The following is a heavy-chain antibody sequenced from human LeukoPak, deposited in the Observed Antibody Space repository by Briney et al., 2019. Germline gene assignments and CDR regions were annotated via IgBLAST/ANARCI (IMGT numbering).Heavy chain of an antibody. CDR3: ARFITMVRGVIPENWFDP. Sequence: GGSLRLSCAASGFTFSDYYMSWIRQAPGKGLEWVSYISSSSSYTNYADSVKGRFTISRDNAKNSLYLQMNSLRAEGTAVYYCARFITMVRGVIPENWFDPWGQGTLVTVSS. CDR2: ISSSSSYT. D-gene: IGHD3-10*01. V-gene: IGHV3-11*06. J-gene: IGHJ5*02. CDR1: GFTFSDYY.